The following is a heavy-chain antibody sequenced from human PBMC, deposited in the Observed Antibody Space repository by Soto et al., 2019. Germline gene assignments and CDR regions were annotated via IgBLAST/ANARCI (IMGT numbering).Heavy chain of an antibody. Sequence: SETLSLTCTVSGGSISSSSYYWCWIRQPPGKGLEWIGSIYYSGGTYYNPCLKSRVTISVDTSKNQFSPKLSSVTAADTAVYYCARHPSACWSHPCCQTTLVTVFS. D-gene: IGHD6-19*01. V-gene: IGHV4-39*01. CDR3: ARHPSACWSHP. J-gene: IGHJ5*02. CDR1: GGSISSSSYY. CDR2: IYYSGGT.